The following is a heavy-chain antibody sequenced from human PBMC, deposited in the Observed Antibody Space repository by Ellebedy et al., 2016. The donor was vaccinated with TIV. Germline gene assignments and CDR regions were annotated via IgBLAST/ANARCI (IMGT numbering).Heavy chain of an antibody. V-gene: IGHV4-31*11. Sequence: SETLSLXXAVYGGSFSGYYWSWIRQHPGKGLEWIGYIYYSGSTYYNPSLKSRVTISVDTSKNQFSLKLSSVTAADTAVYYCARAPNPGGLFDYWGQGTLVTVSS. CDR1: GGSFSGYY. D-gene: IGHD3-10*01. J-gene: IGHJ4*02. CDR3: ARAPNPGGLFDY. CDR2: IYYSGST.